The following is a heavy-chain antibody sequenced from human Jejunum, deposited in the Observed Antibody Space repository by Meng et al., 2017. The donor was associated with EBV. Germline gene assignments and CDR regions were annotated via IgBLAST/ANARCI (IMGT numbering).Heavy chain of an antibody. CDR1: GFTFSGST. CDR2: IRSKAYSSAT. D-gene: IGHD2-15*01. CDR3: TRNLGYCSGGSCA. V-gene: IGHV3-73*02. Sequence: EVRPVESGGGLAHPGVSLKPSSAASGFTFSGSTRHWVRQASGKGLEWVGRIRSKAYSSATAYAASVKGRFTISRDDSKNTAYLQMNSLKTEDTAVYYCTRNLGYCSGGSCAWGQGTLVTVSS. J-gene: IGHJ5*02.